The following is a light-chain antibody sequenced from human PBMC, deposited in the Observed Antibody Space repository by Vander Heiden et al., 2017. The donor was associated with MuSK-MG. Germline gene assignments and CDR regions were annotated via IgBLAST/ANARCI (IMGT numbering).Light chain of an antibody. CDR3: QAWDSSTVVV. V-gene: IGLV3-1*01. CDR2: QDS. J-gene: IGLJ2*01. CDR1: KMGDKY. Sequence: SYELTQPPSVSVSPGQTASITCSGDKMGDKYACWYQQKPGQSPVLVIYQDSKRPSGLPARFSGSNSGNTATLTISATQAMDEADYYCQAWDSSTVVVFGGGTKLTVL.